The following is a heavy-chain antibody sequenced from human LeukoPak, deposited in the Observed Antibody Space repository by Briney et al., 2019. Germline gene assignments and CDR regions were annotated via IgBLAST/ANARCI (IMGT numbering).Heavy chain of an antibody. D-gene: IGHD1-26*01. CDR1: GFTFSTYG. V-gene: IGHV3-33*01. CDR3: ARDYGTWYFDY. J-gene: IGHJ4*02. CDR2: IWFDASRK. Sequence: GGSLRLSCGASGFTFSTYGVHWVRQAPGKGLEWLAVIWFDASRKHYADSVKGRFTISRDNSKDTLYLQMNSLRDEDTAIYYCARDYGTWYFDYWGQGTLVTVSS.